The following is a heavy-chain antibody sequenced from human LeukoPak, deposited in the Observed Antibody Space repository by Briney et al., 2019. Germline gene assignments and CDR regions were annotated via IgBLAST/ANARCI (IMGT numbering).Heavy chain of an antibody. Sequence: SGGSLRLSCAASGFTFSSYAMHWVRQAPGKGLEWVAVISYDGSNKYYADSVKGRFTISRDNSKNTLYLQMNSLRAEDTAVYYCARDLLGDWLSSSWGQGTLVTVSS. D-gene: IGHD3/OR15-3a*01. CDR2: ISYDGSNK. J-gene: IGHJ4*02. CDR3: ARDLLGDWLSSS. CDR1: GFTFSSYA. V-gene: IGHV3-30*04.